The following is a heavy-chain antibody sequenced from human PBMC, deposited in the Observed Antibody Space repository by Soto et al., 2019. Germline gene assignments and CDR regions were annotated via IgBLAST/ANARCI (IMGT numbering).Heavy chain of an antibody. CDR1: GFTLSSYW. D-gene: IGHD6-13*01. CDR3: AREYGSSYSPRYYGMDV. Sequence: EVQLVESGGGLVQPGGSLRLSCAASGFTLSSYWMSWVRQAPGKGLEWVANIKQDGSEKYCVDSVKGRFTISRDTAKSSLYLQLNSLRAEDTAVYYCAREYGSSYSPRYYGMDVWGQGTTVTVSS. CDR2: IKQDGSEK. V-gene: IGHV3-7*05. J-gene: IGHJ6*02.